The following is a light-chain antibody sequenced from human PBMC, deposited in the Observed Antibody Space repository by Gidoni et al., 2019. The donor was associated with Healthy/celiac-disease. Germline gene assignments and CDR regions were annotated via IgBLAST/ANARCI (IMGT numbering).Light chain of an antibody. V-gene: IGKV3-11*01. Sequence: EIVLTQSTATLSLSPGERATLSCRASQSVSSYLAWYQQKPGQAPRLLIYDAPNRATGIPARFSGSGSGTDFTLTISSLEPEDFAVYYCQQRSNWPPFTFGHGTKVDIK. CDR1: QSVSSY. CDR3: QQRSNWPPFT. J-gene: IGKJ3*01. CDR2: DAP.